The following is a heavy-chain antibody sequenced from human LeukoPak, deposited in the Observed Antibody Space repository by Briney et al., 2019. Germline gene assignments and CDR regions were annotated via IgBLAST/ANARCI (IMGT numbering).Heavy chain of an antibody. CDR1: GFTFSSYS. J-gene: IGHJ4*02. D-gene: IGHD3-22*01. V-gene: IGHV3-48*01. CDR2: ISSSSSTI. Sequence: GGSLRLSCAASGFTFSSYSMNWVRQAPGKGLEWVSYISSSSSTIYYADSVKGRFTISRDNAKNSLYLQMNSLRAEDTAVYYCARATRAIYYDSSGYYPYWGQGTLVTVSS. CDR3: ARATRAIYYDSSGYYPY.